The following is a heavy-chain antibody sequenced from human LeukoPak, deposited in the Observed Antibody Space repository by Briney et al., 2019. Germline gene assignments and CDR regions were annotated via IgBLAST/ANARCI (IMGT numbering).Heavy chain of an antibody. D-gene: IGHD1-26*01. J-gene: IGHJ3*02. V-gene: IGHV1-2*02. CDR2: INPNSGGT. CDR3: ARDREDSGSYHDAFDI. CDR1: GYTFTGYY. Sequence: ASVKVSCKASGYTFTGYYMHWVRQAPGQGLEWMGWINPNSGGTNHAQKFQGGVTMTRDTSISTAYMELSRLRSDDTAVYYCARDREDSGSYHDAFDIWGQGTMVTVSS.